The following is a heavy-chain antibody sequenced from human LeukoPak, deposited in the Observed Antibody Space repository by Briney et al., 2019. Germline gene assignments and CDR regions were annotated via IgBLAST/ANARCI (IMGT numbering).Heavy chain of an antibody. CDR3: AREITMIVVVTHHNWFDP. CDR2: ISSSSSTI. D-gene: IGHD3-22*01. Sequence: PGGSLRLSCAASGFTSSSYSMNWVRQAPGKGLEWVSYISSSSSTIYYADSVKGRFTISRDNAKNSLYLQMNSLRAEDTAVYYCAREITMIVVVTHHNWFDPWGQGTLVTVSS. V-gene: IGHV3-48*04. J-gene: IGHJ5*02. CDR1: GFTSSSYS.